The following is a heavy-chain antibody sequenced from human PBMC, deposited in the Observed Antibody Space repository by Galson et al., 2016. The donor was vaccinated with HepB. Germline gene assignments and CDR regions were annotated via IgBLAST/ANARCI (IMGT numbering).Heavy chain of an antibody. CDR3: ARDWGWVHWFDP. Sequence: SLRLSCAASGFIFSDYTTNWVRQAPGKGLEWLSYISSGSRTIYYADSVKGRFTISRDNARNSLYLHMNSLRDEDTAVYYCARDWGWVHWFDPWGQGTLVTVSS. V-gene: IGHV3-48*02. D-gene: IGHD3-16*01. J-gene: IGHJ5*02. CDR1: GFIFSDYT. CDR2: ISSGSRTI.